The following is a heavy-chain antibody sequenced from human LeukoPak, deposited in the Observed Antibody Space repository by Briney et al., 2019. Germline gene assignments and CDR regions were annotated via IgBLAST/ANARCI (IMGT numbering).Heavy chain of an antibody. J-gene: IGHJ6*03. CDR3: ARLAFCTNAVCFSNYYYSMDV. CDR1: GYSFTSYW. CDR2: IYPDDSDT. D-gene: IGHD2-8*01. Sequence: GESLKISCKGSGYSFTSYWIGWVRQMPGKGLEWMGIIYPDDSDTKYSPSFQGQVTISADKSISPAYLQWSSLKAPDTAMYYCARLAFCTNAVCFSNYYYSMDVWGRGTTVTVSS. V-gene: IGHV5-51*01.